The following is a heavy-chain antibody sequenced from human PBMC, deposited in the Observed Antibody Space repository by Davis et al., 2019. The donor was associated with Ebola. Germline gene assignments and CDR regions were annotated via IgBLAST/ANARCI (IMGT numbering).Heavy chain of an antibody. Sequence: GESLKISCAASGFTFSDYYMSWIRQAPGKGLEWVSYISSSGSTIYYADSVKGRFTISRDNSKNTLYLQMNSLRVEDTAVYYCVVVTSYYYYAMDVWGKGTTVTVSS. CDR1: GFTFSDYY. CDR3: VVVTSYYYYAMDV. V-gene: IGHV3-11*01. J-gene: IGHJ6*04. D-gene: IGHD3-22*01. CDR2: ISSSGSTI.